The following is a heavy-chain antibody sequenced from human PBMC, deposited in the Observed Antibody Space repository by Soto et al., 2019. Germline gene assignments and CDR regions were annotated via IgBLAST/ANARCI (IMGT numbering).Heavy chain of an antibody. D-gene: IGHD3-22*01. J-gene: IGHJ3*02. V-gene: IGHV5-51*01. CDR3: ARLDYYDSSAPLGDAFDI. CDR2: IYPGDSDT. Sequence: GESLKISCKGSGYSFTSYWIGWVRQVPGKGLEWMGIIYPGDSDTRYSPSFQGQVTISADKSISTAYLQWSSLKASDTAMYYCARLDYYDSSAPLGDAFDIWGQGTMVT. CDR1: GYSFTSYW.